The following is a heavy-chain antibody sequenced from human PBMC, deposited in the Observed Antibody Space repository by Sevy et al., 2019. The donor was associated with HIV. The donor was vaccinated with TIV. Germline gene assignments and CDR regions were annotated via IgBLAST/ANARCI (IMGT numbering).Heavy chain of an antibody. J-gene: IGHJ4*02. Sequence: GGSLRLSCAASGFTVSSNYMSWVRQAPGKGLEWVSVIYSGGSTYYADSVKGRFTISRDNSKNTLYLQMNSLRAEDTAVYYCARDVVDTAMVTYWGQGTLVTVSS. V-gene: IGHV3-53*01. CDR3: ARDVVDTAMVTY. CDR1: GFTVSSNY. CDR2: IYSGGST. D-gene: IGHD5-18*01.